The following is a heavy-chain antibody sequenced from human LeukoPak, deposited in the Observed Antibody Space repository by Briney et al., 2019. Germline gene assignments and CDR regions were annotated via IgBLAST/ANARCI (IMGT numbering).Heavy chain of an antibody. J-gene: IGHJ4*02. D-gene: IGHD2-8*02. CDR2: IYTSGST. V-gene: IGHV4-4*09. Sequence: SETLSLTCTVSGGSISSYYWSWIRQPPGKGLEWIGYIYTSGSTNYIPSLKSRVTISVDTSKNQFSLMLSSVTAADTAVYYCARHLTGSSVCIEYWGQGTLVTVSA. CDR3: ARHLTGSSVCIEY. CDR1: GGSISSYY.